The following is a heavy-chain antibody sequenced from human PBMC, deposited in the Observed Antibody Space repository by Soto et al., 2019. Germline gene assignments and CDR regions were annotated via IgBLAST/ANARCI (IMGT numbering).Heavy chain of an antibody. J-gene: IGHJ4*02. Sequence: GASVKVSCKASGYTFTSYDINWVRQATGQGLEWMGWMNPNSGNTGYAQKFQGRVTMTRNTSISTAYMELSSLRSEDTAVYYCARDPTDYYDSSGPFDYWGQGTLVTSPQ. CDR1: GYTFTSYD. CDR2: MNPNSGNT. V-gene: IGHV1-8*01. CDR3: ARDPTDYYDSSGPFDY. D-gene: IGHD3-22*01.